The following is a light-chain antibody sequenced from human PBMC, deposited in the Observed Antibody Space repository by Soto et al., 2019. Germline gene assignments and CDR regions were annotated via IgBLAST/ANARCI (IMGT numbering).Light chain of an antibody. CDR1: KIGSKS. J-gene: IGLJ3*02. Sequence: SYELTQPPSVSVAPGQTARITCEGHKIGSKSVHWYQLRPGQAPVVVVYDDTDRPSGIPERFSGSNSGNTATLTITRVEAGDGADYYCQVRDSSNDYLVFGGGTKLTVL. CDR2: DDT. V-gene: IGLV3-21*02. CDR3: QVRDSSNDYLV.